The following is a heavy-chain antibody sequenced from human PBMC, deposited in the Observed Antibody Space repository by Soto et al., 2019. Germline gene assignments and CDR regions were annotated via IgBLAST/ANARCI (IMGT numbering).Heavy chain of an antibody. Sequence: SETLSLTCTVSGGSISSSSYYWGWIRQPPGKGLEWIGSIYYSGSTYYNPSLKSRVTISVDTSKNQFSLKLSSVTAADTAVYYCARPGYSDYYMDVWGKGTTVTVSS. CDR2: IYYSGST. CDR3: ARPGYSDYYMDV. D-gene: IGHD5-12*01. J-gene: IGHJ6*03. CDR1: GGSISSSSYY. V-gene: IGHV4-39*01.